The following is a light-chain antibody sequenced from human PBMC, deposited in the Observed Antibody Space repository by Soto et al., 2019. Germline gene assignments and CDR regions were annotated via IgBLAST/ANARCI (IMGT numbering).Light chain of an antibody. CDR2: RNY. V-gene: IGLV1-47*01. CDR3: ASWDDSLSGYV. Sequence: QSVLTQPRSASGTPGQMVTIFCSGSSSNLGRNYVDWYQQLPGTAPKVLMFRNYHRPSGVPDRFSGSKSGTSASLAISEFRPEDEGDYYCASWDDSLSGYVFGTGTKVTVL. J-gene: IGLJ1*01. CDR1: SSNLGRNY.